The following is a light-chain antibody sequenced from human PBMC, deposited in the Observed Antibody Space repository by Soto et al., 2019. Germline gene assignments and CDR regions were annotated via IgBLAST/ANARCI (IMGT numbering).Light chain of an antibody. CDR1: QSLSSSF. V-gene: IGKV3-20*01. CDR3: QQYQNSPRT. CDR2: SSS. Sequence: EIVLTQSPGTLSLSPGERAILSCRASQSLSSSFLAWYQQKPGQAPRLLIYSSSKRATGIPDRFSGSGSGTDFTLTISRLEPEDFAVYYYQQYQNSPRTFGQGTKVDIK. J-gene: IGKJ1*01.